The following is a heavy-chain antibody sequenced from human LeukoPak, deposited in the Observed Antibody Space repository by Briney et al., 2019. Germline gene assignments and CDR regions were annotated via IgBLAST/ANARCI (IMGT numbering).Heavy chain of an antibody. CDR3: ARDRRNGYSSSSNYYYYYMDV. V-gene: IGHV1-69*13. J-gene: IGHJ6*03. D-gene: IGHD6-6*01. CDR2: IIPIFGTA. CDR1: GYTFTDYY. Sequence: SVKVSCKASGYTFTDYYILWVRQAPGQGLEWMGGIIPIFGTANYAQKFQGRVTITADESTSTAYMELSSLRSEDTAVYYCARDRRNGYSSSSNYYYYYMDVWGEGTTVTVSS.